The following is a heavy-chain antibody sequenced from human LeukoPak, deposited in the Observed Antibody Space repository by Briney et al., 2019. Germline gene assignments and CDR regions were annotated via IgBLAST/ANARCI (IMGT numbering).Heavy chain of an antibody. V-gene: IGHV1-46*01. CDR1: GGTFSSYA. D-gene: IGHD5-24*01. Sequence: ASVKVSCKASGGTFSSYAISWVRQAPGQGLEWMGIINPSGGSTSYAQKFQGRVTMTRDTSTSTAYMELSSLRSEDTAVYYCAGDSMGWLQFGSYFDYWGQGTLVTVSS. J-gene: IGHJ4*02. CDR3: AGDSMGWLQFGSYFDY. CDR2: INPSGGST.